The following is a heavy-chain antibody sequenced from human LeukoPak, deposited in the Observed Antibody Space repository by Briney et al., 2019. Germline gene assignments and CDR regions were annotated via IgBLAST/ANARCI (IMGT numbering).Heavy chain of an antibody. CDR1: GGSISSGGYY. CDR2: IYYSGST. J-gene: IGHJ4*02. V-gene: IGHV4-31*03. Sequence: PSETLSITCTVSGGSISSGGYYWSWIRQHPGKGLEWIGHIYYSGSTYYNPSLKSRVTISVDTSKDQFSLKLSSVTAADTAVYYCARAGQSTPSAVYFDYWGQGTLVTVSS. CDR3: ARAGQSTPSAVYFDY.